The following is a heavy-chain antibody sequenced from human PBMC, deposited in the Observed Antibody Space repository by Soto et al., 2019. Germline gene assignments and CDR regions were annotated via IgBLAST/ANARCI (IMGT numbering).Heavy chain of an antibody. CDR3: AKRNNYNFDY. J-gene: IGHJ4*02. Sequence: GGSLRLSCAPSGFTFTTSPMSWVRQAPGKGLEWVSAISGSGASTYYAASVKGRFIISRDNSKNTLYLQMNSLRAEDTAVYYCAKRNNYNFDYWGRGTLVTVSS. CDR2: ISGSGAST. D-gene: IGHD1-1*01. V-gene: IGHV3-23*01. CDR1: GFTFTTSP.